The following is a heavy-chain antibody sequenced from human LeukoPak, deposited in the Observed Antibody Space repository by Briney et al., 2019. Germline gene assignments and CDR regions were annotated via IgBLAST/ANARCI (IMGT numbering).Heavy chain of an antibody. CDR3: TRGSLYYDFWSGGNWFDP. J-gene: IGHJ5*02. V-gene: IGHV1-69*13. D-gene: IGHD3-3*01. CDR2: IIPIFGTA. CDR1: GGTFSSYA. Sequence: SVKVSCKASGGTFSSYAISWVRQAPGQGLEWMGGIIPIFGTANYAQKFQGRVTITADESTSTAYMELSSLRSEDTAVYYCTRGSLYYDFWSGGNWFDPWGQGTLVTVSS.